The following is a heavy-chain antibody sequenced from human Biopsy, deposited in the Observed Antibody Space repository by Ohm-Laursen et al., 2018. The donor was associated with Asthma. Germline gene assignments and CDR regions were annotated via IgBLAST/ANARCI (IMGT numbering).Heavy chain of an antibody. CDR1: GFSLSDYG. Sequence: SLRLSCAASGFSLSDYGMHWVRQAPGKGLDWVAVISFDGSNKNYTDSVKGRFTISRDNSRNTLHLQMNSLRAEDTAVYYCAKDVFPGWELRRGPDYWGQGTLVTVSS. CDR3: AKDVFPGWELRRGPDY. V-gene: IGHV3-30*18. D-gene: IGHD1-26*01. CDR2: ISFDGSNK. J-gene: IGHJ4*02.